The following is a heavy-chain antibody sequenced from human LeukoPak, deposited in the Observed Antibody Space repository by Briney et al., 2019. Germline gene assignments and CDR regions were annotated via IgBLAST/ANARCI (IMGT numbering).Heavy chain of an antibody. D-gene: IGHD2-15*01. CDR3: PKDIPVGYCSGGSCPEYYYGIDV. Sequence: PGRTLRLSCAASGFTFSSYGMNWGGQAPGKGLEGGAVISYDGSNKYYADSVKGPFTTSKDHPKNTLYLQMNSLTAEYSAVYYCPKDIPVGYCSGGSCPEYYYGIDVWGKATTVTVSS. CDR1: GFTFSSYG. V-gene: IGHV3-30*18. CDR2: ISYDGSNK. J-gene: IGHJ6*04.